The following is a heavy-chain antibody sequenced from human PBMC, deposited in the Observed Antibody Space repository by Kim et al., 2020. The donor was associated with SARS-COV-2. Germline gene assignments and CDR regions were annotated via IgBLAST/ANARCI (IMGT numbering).Heavy chain of an antibody. CDR3: ARLDYGDHVLDS. Sequence: SETLSLTCTVSGDSMNKNIYYWAWIRQPPGKGLEWIGSMHYSGTTYYNPSLGSRVATSIDTFENQFSLELRSVTAADTADYYCARLDYGDHVLDSWGQGTLVTVSS. CDR1: GDSMNKNIYY. CDR2: MHYSGTT. J-gene: IGHJ5*02. V-gene: IGHV4-39*01. D-gene: IGHD4-17*01.